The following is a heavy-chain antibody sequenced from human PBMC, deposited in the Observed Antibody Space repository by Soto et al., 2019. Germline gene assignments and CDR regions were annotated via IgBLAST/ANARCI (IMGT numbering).Heavy chain of an antibody. Sequence: EVQLLESGGGLVQPGGSLRVSCAASGFTFSGDGMSWVRQAPGKGLEWVSAISASGGSTYYGDSVKGRFTISRDNSENTLFLQMNSLRAEDTAVYYCAKRYYYDGSGPYGMDVWGQGTTVTVSS. CDR3: AKRYYYDGSGPYGMDV. V-gene: IGHV3-23*01. D-gene: IGHD3-22*01. J-gene: IGHJ6*02. CDR1: GFTFSGDG. CDR2: ISASGGST.